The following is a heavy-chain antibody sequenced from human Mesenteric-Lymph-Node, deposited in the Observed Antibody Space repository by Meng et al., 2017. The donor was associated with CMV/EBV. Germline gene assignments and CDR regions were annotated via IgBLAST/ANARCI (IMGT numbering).Heavy chain of an antibody. CDR2: VYSSGTT. D-gene: IGHD2-2*01. CDR3: ASRYCSTTTCLFDS. Sequence: SGGAIRSRGDCWGRSRQRPGKGLEWIEGVYSSGTTYNNPSLKSRITIALDTSKNQFSLNLSSVTAEDTGVYYCASRYCSTTTCLFDSWGQGTLVTVSS. J-gene: IGHJ4*02. CDR1: GGAIRSRGDC. V-gene: IGHV4-39*01.